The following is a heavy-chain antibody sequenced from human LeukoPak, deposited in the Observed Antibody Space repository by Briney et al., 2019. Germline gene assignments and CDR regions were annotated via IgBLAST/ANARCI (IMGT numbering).Heavy chain of an antibody. D-gene: IGHD3-10*01. Sequence: GGSLRLSCAASGFTFSSYSMNWVRQAPGKGLEWVSSISSSSSYIYYADSVKGRFTISRDNAKNSLYLQMNSLRAEDTAVYYCVAHDGSGSYWGCYYYGMDVWGQGTTVTVSS. CDR2: ISSSSSYI. CDR3: VAHDGSGSYWGCYYYGMDV. CDR1: GFTFSSYS. J-gene: IGHJ6*02. V-gene: IGHV3-21*01.